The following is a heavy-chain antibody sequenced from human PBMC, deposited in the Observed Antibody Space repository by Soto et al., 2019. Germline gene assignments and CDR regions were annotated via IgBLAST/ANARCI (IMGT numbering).Heavy chain of an antibody. CDR1: GFTVSSNY. J-gene: IGHJ6*02. CDR3: ARPSLDNYGDYYYYYGMDV. CDR2: IYSGGST. D-gene: IGHD4-17*01. V-gene: IGHV3-53*01. Sequence: PGGSLRLSCAASGFTVSSNYMSWVRQAPGKGLEWVSVIYSGGSTYYADSVKGRFTISRDNSKNTLYLQMNSLRAEDTAVYYCARPSLDNYGDYYYYYGMDVWGQGTTVTVSS.